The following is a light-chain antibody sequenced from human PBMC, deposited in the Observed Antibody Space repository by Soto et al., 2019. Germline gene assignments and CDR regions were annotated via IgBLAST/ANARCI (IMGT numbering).Light chain of an antibody. CDR1: ENIKNW. CDR3: KQYDVHPKT. J-gene: IGKJ1*01. V-gene: IGKV1-5*01. CDR2: DAS. Sequence: DVQMTQSPSTLAASVGDRVTITCRASENIKNWLAWYQQTLGKAPKALISDASRLETGVPSRFSCSGYGIDFSLTIPTLPTDDFGTYHCKQYDVHPKTYGQGAKVNIK.